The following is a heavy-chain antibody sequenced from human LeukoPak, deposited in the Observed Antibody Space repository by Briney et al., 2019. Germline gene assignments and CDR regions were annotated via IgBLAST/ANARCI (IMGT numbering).Heavy chain of an antibody. CDR2: IYYSGST. CDR1: GGSISSSSYY. V-gene: IGHV4-39*07. J-gene: IGHJ6*03. D-gene: IGHD3-10*01. Sequence: SETLFLTCTVSGGSISSSSYYWGWIRQPPGKGLEWIGSIYYSGSTYYNPSLKSRVTISVDTSKNQFSLKLSSVTAADTAVYYCARGKKYYGSGRVTDYYYYMDVWGKGTTVTVSS. CDR3: ARGKKYYGSGRVTDYYYYMDV.